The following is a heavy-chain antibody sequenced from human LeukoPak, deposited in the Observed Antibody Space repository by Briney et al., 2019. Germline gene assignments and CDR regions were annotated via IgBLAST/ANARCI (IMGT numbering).Heavy chain of an antibody. CDR1: GFSLTSNG. CDR2: ISHDGNKK. V-gene: IGHV3-30*03. J-gene: IGHJ6*02. Sequence: PGGSLRLSCAASGFSLTSNGMHWVRQAPGKGLEWVAFISHDGNKKYYADSVKGRFTVSRDSSKSTLFLQMDSLKRDDTAVYYCGRDIRVRYMPMVRAVEYYQYHAMDVWGQGTTVTVYS. CDR3: GRDIRVRYMPMVRAVEYYQYHAMDV. D-gene: IGHD3-10*01.